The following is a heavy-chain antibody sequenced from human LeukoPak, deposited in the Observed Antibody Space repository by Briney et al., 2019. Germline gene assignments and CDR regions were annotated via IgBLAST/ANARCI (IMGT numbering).Heavy chain of an antibody. J-gene: IGHJ4*02. CDR1: GFTFSDYY. Sequence: GGSLRLSCAASGFTFSDYYMSWIRQAPGKGLGWVSYISSSSSYTNYADSVKGRFTTSRDNAKNSLYLQMNSLRAEGTAVYYCARASPYASYDYWGQGTLVTVSS. CDR3: ARASPYASYDY. V-gene: IGHV3-11*06. D-gene: IGHD3-16*01. CDR2: ISSSSSYT.